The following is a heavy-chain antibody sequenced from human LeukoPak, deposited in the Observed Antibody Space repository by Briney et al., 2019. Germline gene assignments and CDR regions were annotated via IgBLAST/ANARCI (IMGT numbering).Heavy chain of an antibody. CDR1: GGSISSGGYY. D-gene: IGHD3-16*01. CDR3: ASSVWGHFDY. J-gene: IGHJ4*02. Sequence: SQTLSLTCTVSGGSISSGGYYWSWIRHHPGKGLEGLGYIYYSGSTYYNPSLKSRVTISVDTSKNQFSLKLSSVTAADTAVYYCASSVWGHFDYWGQGTLVTVSS. CDR2: IYYSGST. V-gene: IGHV4-31*03.